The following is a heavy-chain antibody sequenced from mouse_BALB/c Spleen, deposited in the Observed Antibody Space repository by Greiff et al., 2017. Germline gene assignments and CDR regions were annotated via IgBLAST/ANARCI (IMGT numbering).Heavy chain of an antibody. J-gene: IGHJ4*01. Sequence: VKLVESGPGLVAPSQSLSITCTVSGFSLTSYGVHWVRQPPGKGLEWLGVIWAGGNTNYNSALMSRLSISKDNSKSQVFLKMNSLQTDDTAMYYCARELGYGNAMDYWGQGTSVTVSS. CDR1: GFSLTSYG. D-gene: IGHD2-1*01. CDR3: ARELGYGNAMDY. CDR2: IWAGGNT. V-gene: IGHV2-9*02.